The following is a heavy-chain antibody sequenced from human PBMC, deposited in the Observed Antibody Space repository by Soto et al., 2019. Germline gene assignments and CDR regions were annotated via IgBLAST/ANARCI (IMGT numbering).Heavy chain of an antibody. D-gene: IGHD2-8*01. Sequence: QITLKESGPPLVKPTQTLTLTCTFSGFSLSTSGVGVGWIRQPPGKALEWLALIYWDDIKRYSPSLKSRLTITKDNSKNQVVLTMTNMDPVDTATYYCAHRYAIQYYFDYWGQGTLVTVSS. V-gene: IGHV2-5*02. CDR1: GFSLSTSGVG. CDR2: IYWDDIK. CDR3: AHRYAIQYYFDY. J-gene: IGHJ4*02.